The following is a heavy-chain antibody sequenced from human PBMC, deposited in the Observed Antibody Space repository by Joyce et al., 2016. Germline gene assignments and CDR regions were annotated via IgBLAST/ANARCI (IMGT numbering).Heavy chain of an antibody. J-gene: IGHJ4*02. Sequence: EVQLLESGGGLVQPGGSPRLSCAASGFTFSSYAMNWVRQTPGKGLEWVSSISATGGITYYADTVKGRFTISRDSSKNTLYLQMNSLRAEDTDVYYCANSSGSGSTYYFDFWGQGTLVTVSS. V-gene: IGHV3-23*01. CDR3: ANSSGSGSTYYFDF. CDR1: GFTFSSYA. CDR2: ISATGGIT. D-gene: IGHD3-10*01.